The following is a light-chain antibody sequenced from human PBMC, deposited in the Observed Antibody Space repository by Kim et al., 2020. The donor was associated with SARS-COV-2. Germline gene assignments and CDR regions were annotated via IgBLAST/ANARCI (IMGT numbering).Light chain of an antibody. J-gene: IGKJ4*01. CDR2: DAS. CDR3: QQRSNWPRLT. Sequence: SPGESATLSCRASQSVSSYLTWYQQKPGQAPRLLIYDASNRATGIPARFSGSGSGTDFTLTISSLEPEDFAVYYCQQRSNWPRLTFGGGTKVDIK. V-gene: IGKV3-11*01. CDR1: QSVSSY.